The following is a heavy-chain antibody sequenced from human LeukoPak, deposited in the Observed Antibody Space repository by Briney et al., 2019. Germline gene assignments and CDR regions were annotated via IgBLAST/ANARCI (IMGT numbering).Heavy chain of an antibody. CDR2: ISSSGSTI. CDR1: GFTFSSYE. V-gene: IGHV3-48*03. CDR3: AELGITMIGGV. J-gene: IGHJ6*04. Sequence: XGSLXLSCAASGFTFSSYEMNWVRQAPGKGLEWVSYISSSGSTIYYADSVKGRFTISRDNAKNSLYLQMNSLRAEDTAVYYCAELGITMIGGVWGEGTTVTISS. D-gene: IGHD3-10*02.